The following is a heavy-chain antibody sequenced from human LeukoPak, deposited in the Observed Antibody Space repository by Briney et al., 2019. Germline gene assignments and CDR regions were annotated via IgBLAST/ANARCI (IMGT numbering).Heavy chain of an antibody. Sequence: GGPLRLSCTASGFSFSIYTMSWVRQAPGKGLEWVSAISGRGDRTFYADPVTGRFTISRDNSKNTLYLQMNSLRAEDTAVYYCAKDREAVATRGFDSWGQGTLVTVSS. D-gene: IGHD6-19*01. CDR3: AKDREAVATRGFDS. V-gene: IGHV3-23*01. CDR2: ISGRGDRT. J-gene: IGHJ4*02. CDR1: GFSFSIYT.